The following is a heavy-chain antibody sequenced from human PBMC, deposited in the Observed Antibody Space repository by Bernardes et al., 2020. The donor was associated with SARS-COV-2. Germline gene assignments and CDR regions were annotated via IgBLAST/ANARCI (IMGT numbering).Heavy chain of an antibody. Sequence: DTLSLTCAVSGGSISSYYWSWIRQSPGKGLEWIGYIYDSGSTDYNPSLKSRVTISVDTSKNQFSLKLSYVTAADTAVYYCAREDSSGYFVWFDPWGQGTLVTVSS. CDR1: GGSISSYY. V-gene: IGHV4-59*01. J-gene: IGHJ5*02. D-gene: IGHD3-22*01. CDR3: AREDSSGYFVWFDP. CDR2: IYDSGST.